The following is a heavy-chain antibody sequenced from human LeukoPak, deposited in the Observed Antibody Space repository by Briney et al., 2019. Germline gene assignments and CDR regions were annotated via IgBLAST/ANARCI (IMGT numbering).Heavy chain of an antibody. J-gene: IGHJ3*02. CDR3: ARELSLRGDAFDI. Sequence: GGSLRLSCAASGFTVSFSYMTWVRQAPGKGLDWVSVIYSDGSTYYADSVKGRFTISRDNSKNTLYLQMNSLRIEDTAVYYCARELSLRGDAFDIWGQGTMVTVSS. CDR2: IYSDGST. V-gene: IGHV3-66*01. CDR1: GFTVSFSY.